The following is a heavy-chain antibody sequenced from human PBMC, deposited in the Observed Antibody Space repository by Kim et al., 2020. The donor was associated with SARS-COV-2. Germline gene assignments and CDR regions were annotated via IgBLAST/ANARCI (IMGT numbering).Heavy chain of an antibody. Sequence: SETLSLTCTVSGGSISSSSYYWGWIRQPPGKGLEWIGSIYYSGSTYYNPSLKSRVTISVDTSKNQFSLKLSSVTAADTAVYYCARLTVVGQIRDYWGQGTLVTVSS. CDR1: GGSISSSSYY. V-gene: IGHV4-39*01. J-gene: IGHJ4*02. CDR2: IYYSGST. D-gene: IGHD2-15*01. CDR3: ARLTVVGQIRDY.